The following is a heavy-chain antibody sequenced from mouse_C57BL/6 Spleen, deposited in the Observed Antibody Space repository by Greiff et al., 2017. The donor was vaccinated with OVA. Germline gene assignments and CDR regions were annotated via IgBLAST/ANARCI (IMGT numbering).Heavy chain of an antibody. D-gene: IGHD1-1*01. Sequence: QVQLQQPGAELVRPGTSVKLSCKASGYTFTSYWMHWVKQRPGQGLEWIGVIDPSDSYTNYNQKFKGKATLTVDPSSSTAYMQLSSLTSEDSAVYYCARGGTVVAYYAMDYWGQGTSVTVSS. CDR1: GYTFTSYW. CDR3: ARGGTVVAYYAMDY. CDR2: IDPSDSYT. V-gene: IGHV1-59*01. J-gene: IGHJ4*01.